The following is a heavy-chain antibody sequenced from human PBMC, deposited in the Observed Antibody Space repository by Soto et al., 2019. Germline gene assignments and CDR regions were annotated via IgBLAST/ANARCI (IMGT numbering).Heavy chain of an antibody. CDR1: GFTFSSYG. CDR2: IWYDGSNK. J-gene: IGHJ4*02. Sequence: QVQLVESGGGVVQPGRSLRLSCAASGFTFSSYGMHWVRQAPGKGLEWVAVIWYDGSNKYYADSVKGRFTISRDNSKNTLYLQMNSLRAEDTAVYYCARDGGITIAAAGSSHDYWGQGTLVTVSS. CDR3: ARDGGITIAAAGSSHDY. D-gene: IGHD6-13*01. V-gene: IGHV3-33*01.